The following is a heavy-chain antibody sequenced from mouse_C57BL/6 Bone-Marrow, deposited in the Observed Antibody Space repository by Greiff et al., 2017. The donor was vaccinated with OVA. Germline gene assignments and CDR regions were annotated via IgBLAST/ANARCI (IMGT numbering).Heavy chain of an antibody. Sequence: VQLQQSGGDLVKPGGSLKLSCAASGFTFSSYGMSWVRQTPDKRLEWVATISSGGSYTYYPDSVKGRFTISRDNAKNTLYLQMSSLKSEDTAMYYCARQYYYGSLDYWGLGTTLTVSS. J-gene: IGHJ2*01. CDR1: GFTFSSYG. V-gene: IGHV5-6*01. D-gene: IGHD1-1*01. CDR2: ISSGGSYT. CDR3: ARQYYYGSLDY.